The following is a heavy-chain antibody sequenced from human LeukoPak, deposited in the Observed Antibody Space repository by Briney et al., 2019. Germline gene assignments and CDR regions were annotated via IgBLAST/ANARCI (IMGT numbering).Heavy chain of an antibody. Sequence: ASVKVSCKASGYTFSNYVLTWVRQAPGQGLEWMGWISVYNDNAIYAQKFEGRVTMTTDTSTSTVYMELRSLRFDDTAVYYCARSGPKDWALDYWGRGTLVSVSS. CDR2: ISVYNDNA. CDR1: GYTFSNYV. D-gene: IGHD1-14*01. V-gene: IGHV1-18*01. CDR3: ARSGPKDWALDY. J-gene: IGHJ4*02.